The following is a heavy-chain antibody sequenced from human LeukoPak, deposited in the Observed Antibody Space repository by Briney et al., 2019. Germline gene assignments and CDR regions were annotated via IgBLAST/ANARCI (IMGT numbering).Heavy chain of an antibody. V-gene: IGHV1-8*03. CDR1: GYTFTSYD. Sequence: ASVKVSCKASGYTFTSYDINWVRQATGQGLEGMGWVNPNSGNTGYAQKFQGRVTITRNTSIGTAYMELSSLRSEDTAVYYCARALSQDDAFDIWGQGTMVTVSS. CDR2: VNPNSGNT. CDR3: ARALSQDDAFDI. J-gene: IGHJ3*02.